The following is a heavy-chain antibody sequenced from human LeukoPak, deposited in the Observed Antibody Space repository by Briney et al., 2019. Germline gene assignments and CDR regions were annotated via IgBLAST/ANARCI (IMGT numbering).Heavy chain of an antibody. D-gene: IGHD3-3*01. V-gene: IGHV3-30*02. Sequence: GGSLRLSCAASGFTFSSYGMHWVHQAPGKGLEWVAFIRYDGSNKYYADSVKGRFTISRDNSKNTLYLQMNSLRAEDTAVYYCAKVSEDFWSGYSHKSFDYWGQGTLVTVSS. CDR3: AKVSEDFWSGYSHKSFDY. CDR2: IRYDGSNK. J-gene: IGHJ4*02. CDR1: GFTFSSYG.